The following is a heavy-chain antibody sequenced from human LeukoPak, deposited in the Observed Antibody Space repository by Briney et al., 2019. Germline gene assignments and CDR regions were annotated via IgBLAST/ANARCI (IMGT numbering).Heavy chain of an antibody. CDR3: ARGRPHGNDY. CDR2: VSADGSKK. Sequence: GGSLRLSCAASGFTFRSYAIHWVRQAPGKGLEWVAVVSADGSKKYYADSVKGRFTISRDNSKNTLYLQMSSLRAEDTAVYYCARGRPHGNDYWGQGTLVTVSS. J-gene: IGHJ4*02. CDR1: GFTFRSYA. V-gene: IGHV3-30-3*01. D-gene: IGHD4-23*01.